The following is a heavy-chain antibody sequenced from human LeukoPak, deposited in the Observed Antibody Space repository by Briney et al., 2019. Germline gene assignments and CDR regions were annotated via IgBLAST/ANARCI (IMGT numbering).Heavy chain of an antibody. D-gene: IGHD2-15*01. Sequence: AETLSLTCTVSGASISSYYRSWVRQPPGKGLEWLGYIYYSGSNNYNPSLKSRITISVDTSKNQFSLKLSSVTAADAAVYYWARVGSRCSGGSCYACSWEYWGQGTLVTVSS. CDR3: ARVGSRCSGGSCYACSWEY. CDR2: IYYSGSN. CDR1: GASISSYY. V-gene: IGHV4-59*01. J-gene: IGHJ4*02.